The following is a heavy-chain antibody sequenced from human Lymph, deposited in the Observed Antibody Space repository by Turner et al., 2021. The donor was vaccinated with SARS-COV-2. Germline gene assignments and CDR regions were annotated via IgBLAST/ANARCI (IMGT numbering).Heavy chain of an antibody. CDR2: IFYSGST. D-gene: IGHD2-2*01. Sequence: QVQLQESGPGLVKPSETLSLTCTVSGGSISSYYWSWIRQPPGKGLEWIGYIFYSGSTKYSPSLKGRVTISVDTSKNQFSLKLSSVTAADTAVYYCARVVPAGWYYFDYWGQGTLVTVSS. CDR3: ARVVPAGWYYFDY. J-gene: IGHJ4*02. CDR1: GGSISSYY. V-gene: IGHV4-59*01.